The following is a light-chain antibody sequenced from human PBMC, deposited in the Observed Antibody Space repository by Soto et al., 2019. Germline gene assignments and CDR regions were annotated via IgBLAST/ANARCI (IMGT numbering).Light chain of an antibody. J-gene: IGKJ3*01. CDR3: QQYDASPLT. Sequence: EIVLTQSPGTLSLSPGERATLSCRASQTLSTNSLAWYQQRLGQTPRLLIYAASTRDTDIPDRFNGSGSGTDFALTISRLEPEGFALYYCQQYDASPLTFGPGTKVDIK. CDR2: AAS. V-gene: IGKV3-20*01. CDR1: QTLSTNS.